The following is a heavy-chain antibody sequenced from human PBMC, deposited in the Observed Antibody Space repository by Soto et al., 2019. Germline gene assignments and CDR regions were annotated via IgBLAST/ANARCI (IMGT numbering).Heavy chain of an antibody. V-gene: IGHV1-69*01. J-gene: IGHJ6*02. CDR3: ARDEYYDILTGYYKARDYYYGMDV. Sequence: QVPLVQSGAEVKKPGSSVKVSCKASGGTFSSYAISWVRQAPGQGLEWMGGIIPIFGTANYAQKFQGRVTITADESTSTAYMELSSLRSEDTAVYYCARDEYYDILTGYYKARDYYYGMDVWGQGTTVTVSS. CDR2: IIPIFGTA. CDR1: GGTFSSYA. D-gene: IGHD3-9*01.